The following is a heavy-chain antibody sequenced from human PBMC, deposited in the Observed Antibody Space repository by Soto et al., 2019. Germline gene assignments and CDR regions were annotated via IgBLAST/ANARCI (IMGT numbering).Heavy chain of an antibody. J-gene: IGHJ5*02. CDR1: GFTFSNYN. V-gene: IGHV3-21*01. CDR2: ISGTSVYI. CDR3: EREGALKQFSS. Sequence: GGSLRLSCVASGFTFSNYNMNWVRQAPGKGLEWVSHISGTSVYIHYADSVKGRFTISRDNAKNSVYLQMDSLRVEDTAVYYGEREGALKQFSSWGQGALVTVSS.